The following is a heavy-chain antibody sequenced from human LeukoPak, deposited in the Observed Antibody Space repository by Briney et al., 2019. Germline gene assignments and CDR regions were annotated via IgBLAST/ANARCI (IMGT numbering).Heavy chain of an antibody. Sequence: SVKVSCKASGGTFSSYAISWVRQTPGQGLEWMGRIIPIFGTANYAQRFQGRVTITTDESTSTAYMELSSLRSEDTAVYYCARDEPYYYYFDYWGQGTLVTVSS. V-gene: IGHV1-69*05. J-gene: IGHJ4*02. CDR3: ARDEPYYYYFDY. CDR1: GGTFSSYA. CDR2: IIPIFGTA. D-gene: IGHD3-10*01.